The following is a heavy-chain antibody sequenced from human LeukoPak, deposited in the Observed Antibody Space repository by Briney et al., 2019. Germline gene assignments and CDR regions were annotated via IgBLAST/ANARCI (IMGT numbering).Heavy chain of an antibody. Sequence: GGSLRLSCAASGFTFSDYYMSWIRQAPGKGLEWVSYISSSGSTIYYADSVKGRFTISRDNAKNSLYLQMNSLRAEDTAVYYCAKLWGSSWYYFDYWGQGTLVTVSS. D-gene: IGHD6-13*01. J-gene: IGHJ4*02. V-gene: IGHV3-11*01. CDR2: ISSSGSTI. CDR1: GFTFSDYY. CDR3: AKLWGSSWYYFDY.